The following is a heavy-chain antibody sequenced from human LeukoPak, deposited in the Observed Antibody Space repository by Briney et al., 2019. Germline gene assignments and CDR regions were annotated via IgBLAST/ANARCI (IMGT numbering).Heavy chain of an antibody. CDR3: ASCCEVGATTWYFDY. V-gene: IGHV1-3*01. J-gene: IGHJ4*02. D-gene: IGHD1-26*01. Sequence: ASVKVSCKASGYTFTSYAMHWVRQAPGQRLEWMGWINAGNGNTKYSQKFQGRVTITRDTSASTAYMELSSLRSEDTAVYYCASCCEVGATTWYFDYWGQGTLVTVSS. CDR2: INAGNGNT. CDR1: GYTFTSYA.